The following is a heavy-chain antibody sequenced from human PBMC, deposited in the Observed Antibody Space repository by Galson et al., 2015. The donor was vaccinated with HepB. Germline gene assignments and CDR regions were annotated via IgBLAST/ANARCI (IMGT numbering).Heavy chain of an antibody. V-gene: IGHV1-3*01. CDR3: ASLCSGGSCDDI. CDR1: GYTFTSYA. Sequence: SCKASGYTFTSYAMHWVRQAPGQRLEWMGWINAGNGNTKYSQKFQGRVTITRDTSASTAYMELSSLRSEDTAVYYCASLCSGGSCDDIWGQGTMVTVSS. CDR2: INAGNGNT. D-gene: IGHD2-15*01. J-gene: IGHJ3*02.